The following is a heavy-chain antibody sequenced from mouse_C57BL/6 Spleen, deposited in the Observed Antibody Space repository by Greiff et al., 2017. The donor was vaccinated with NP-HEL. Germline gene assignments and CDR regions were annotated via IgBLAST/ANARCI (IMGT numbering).Heavy chain of an antibody. CDR2: IYPGDGDT. V-gene: IGHV1-82*01. CDR1: GYAFSSSW. Sequence: QVQLKQSGPELVKSGASVKISCKASGYAFSSSWMNWVKQRPGKGLEWIGRIYPGDGDTNYNGKFKGKATLTADKSSSTAYMQLSSLTSEDSAVYFCAKGGNSSGYLDYWGQGTTLTVSS. J-gene: IGHJ2*01. D-gene: IGHD3-2*02. CDR3: AKGGNSSGYLDY.